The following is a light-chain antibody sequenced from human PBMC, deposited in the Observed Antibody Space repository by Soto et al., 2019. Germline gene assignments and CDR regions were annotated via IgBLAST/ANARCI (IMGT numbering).Light chain of an antibody. CDR3: QQYSSYSAYT. Sequence: DIQMTQSPSTLSASVGDRVTITCRASQSISSWLAWFQQKPGKAPKLLIYKSSNLQSGVPSRFSGSGSGTEFTLTISSLQPDDFATYYCQQYSSYSAYTFGQGTKLEIK. CDR2: KSS. J-gene: IGKJ2*01. V-gene: IGKV1-5*03. CDR1: QSISSW.